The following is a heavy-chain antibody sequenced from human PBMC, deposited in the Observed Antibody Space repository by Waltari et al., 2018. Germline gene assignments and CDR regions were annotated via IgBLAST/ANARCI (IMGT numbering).Heavy chain of an antibody. CDR2: INADGSTI. Sequence: EVQLAESGGGLVQPGESLRLSCAASGFTFSPYWMHWVRHGPGKGLVWDTRINADGSTINYADSVKGRFTISRDNAKNTLYLQMNSLRAEDTAVYYCTREDYGGKDYWGQGTLVTVSS. J-gene: IGHJ4*02. V-gene: IGHV3-74*01. CDR1: GFTFSPYW. D-gene: IGHD4-17*01. CDR3: TREDYGGKDY.